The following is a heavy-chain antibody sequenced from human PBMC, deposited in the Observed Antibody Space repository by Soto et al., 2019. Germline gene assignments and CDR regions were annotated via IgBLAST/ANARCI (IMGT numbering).Heavy chain of an antibody. CDR1: GFSFSNAW. CDR2: IKSKTDGGTA. Sequence: EVQLVESGGGLVKPGGSLRLSCAASGFSFSNAWMSWVRQLPGKGLEWVGHIKSKTDGGTADYAAPVKGRFTISRDDSKNTLYLQMNSLKTEATAMFYCTTLNFGVDVWGQGTTVTVSS. J-gene: IGHJ6*02. D-gene: IGHD1-7*01. CDR3: TTLNFGVDV. V-gene: IGHV3-15*01.